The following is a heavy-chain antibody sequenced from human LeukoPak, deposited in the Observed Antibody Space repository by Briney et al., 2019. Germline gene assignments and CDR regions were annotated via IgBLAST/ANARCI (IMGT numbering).Heavy chain of an antibody. Sequence: GRALRLSCAASGFTFSSYGMHWARQAPGKGLERVAVIWYEGSNKYYADSVKGRVTISRDNSKNTLYLQMNSLRAEDTAVYYCARDLWFGESYYYYYGMDVWGKGTTVTVSS. CDR1: GFTFSSYG. J-gene: IGHJ6*04. CDR2: IWYEGSNK. CDR3: ARDLWFGESYYYYYGMDV. D-gene: IGHD3-10*01. V-gene: IGHV3-33*01.